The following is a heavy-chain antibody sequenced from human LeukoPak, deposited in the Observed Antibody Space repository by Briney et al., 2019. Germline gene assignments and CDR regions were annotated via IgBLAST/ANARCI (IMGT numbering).Heavy chain of an antibody. V-gene: IGHV4-38-2*02. D-gene: IGHD6-6*01. CDR1: GSPISSDYY. J-gene: IGHJ4*02. CDR2: SHHNGRT. Sequence: SETLSLTCAVSGSPISSDYYWSWIRQPPGKVLEWIGSSHHNGRTYYSPSLKSRATISVDTSKNQFSLRLSSVTAADTALYFCSRESSSSSDCWGQGTLVTVSS. CDR3: SRESSSSSDC.